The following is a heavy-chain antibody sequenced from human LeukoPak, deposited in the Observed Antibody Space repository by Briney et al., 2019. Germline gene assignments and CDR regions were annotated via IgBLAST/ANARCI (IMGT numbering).Heavy chain of an antibody. CDR1: GFTFSSYS. CDR3: ARASGHYYDSSGYYYYFDY. Sequence: GGSLRLSCAASGFTFSSYSMNWVRQAPGKGLEWVSSISSSSSYIYYADSVKGRFTISRDNAKNSLYLQMNSLRAEDTAVYYCARASGHYYDSSGYYYYFDYWGQGTLVTVSS. D-gene: IGHD3-22*01. J-gene: IGHJ4*02. V-gene: IGHV3-21*01. CDR2: ISSSSSYI.